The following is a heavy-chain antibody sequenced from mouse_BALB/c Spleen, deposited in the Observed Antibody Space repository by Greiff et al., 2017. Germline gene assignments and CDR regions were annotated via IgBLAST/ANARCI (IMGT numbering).Heavy chain of an antibody. V-gene: IGHV5-6-5*01. CDR3: ARGPYDGYYCFAY. D-gene: IGHD2-3*01. CDR1: GFTFSSYA. Sequence: EVQLVESGGGLVKPGGSLKLSCAASGFTFSSYAMSWVRQTPEKRLEWVASISSGGSTYYPDSVKGRFTISRDNARNILYLQMSSLRSEDTAMYYCARGPYDGYYCFAYWGQGTLVTVSA. CDR2: ISSGGST. J-gene: IGHJ3*01.